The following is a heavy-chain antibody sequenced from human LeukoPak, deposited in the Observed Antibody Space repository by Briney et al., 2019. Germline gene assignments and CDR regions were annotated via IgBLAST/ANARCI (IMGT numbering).Heavy chain of an antibody. D-gene: IGHD6-19*01. CDR2: IKSKTDGGTT. CDR1: GFTFSNAW. V-gene: IGHV3-15*01. Sequence: GGSLRLSCAASGFTFSNAWMSWVRQAPGKGLEWVGRIKSKTDGGTTDYTAPVKGTFTISREDSKNTLCLQMNSLKTEDTAVYYCSTGVSYSSGWDFDYWGQGTLVTVSS. J-gene: IGHJ4*02. CDR3: STGVSYSSGWDFDY.